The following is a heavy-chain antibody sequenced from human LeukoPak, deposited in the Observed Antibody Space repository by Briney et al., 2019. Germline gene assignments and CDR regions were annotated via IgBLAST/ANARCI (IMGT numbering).Heavy chain of an antibody. CDR3: ARHRDIDGMDV. V-gene: IGHV4-59*01. CDR2: MYNSGIT. Sequence: PSETLSLNCTVSGGSISGYYWNWIRQPPGKGLEWIGYMYNSGITSYNPSLKSRVTMSVDTSKNQFSLKLSSVTAADTAVYYCARHRDIDGMDVWGQGTTVTVSS. D-gene: IGHD5-12*01. J-gene: IGHJ6*02. CDR1: GGSISGYY.